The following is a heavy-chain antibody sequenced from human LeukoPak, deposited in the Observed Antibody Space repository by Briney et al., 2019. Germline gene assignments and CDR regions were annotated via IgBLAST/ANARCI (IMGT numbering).Heavy chain of an antibody. CDR3: ASSYDFWSGLLDY. V-gene: IGHV3-7*01. Sequence: GGSLRLSCAASGFTFSSYWMSWVRQAPGKGLEWVANIKQDGSEKYYVDSVKGRFTISRDNAKNSLYLQMNSLRAEDTAVYYCASSYDFWSGLLDYWGQGTLVTVSS. CDR2: IKQDGSEK. J-gene: IGHJ4*02. CDR1: GFTFSSYW. D-gene: IGHD3-3*01.